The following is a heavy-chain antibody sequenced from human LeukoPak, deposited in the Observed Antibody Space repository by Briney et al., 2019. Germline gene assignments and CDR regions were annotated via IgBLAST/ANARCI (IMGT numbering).Heavy chain of an antibody. J-gene: IGHJ4*02. Sequence: GGSLRLSCAASGFTFRTYALNWVRQAPGQSLEWVAVMSYDERTQEYADSVKGRFTISRDNAKNSLYLQMNSLRAEDTAVYYCARVTTVTTFGSDYWGQGTLVTVSS. CDR1: GFTFRTYA. CDR3: ARVTTVTTFGSDY. CDR2: MSYDERTQ. V-gene: IGHV3-30*04. D-gene: IGHD4-17*01.